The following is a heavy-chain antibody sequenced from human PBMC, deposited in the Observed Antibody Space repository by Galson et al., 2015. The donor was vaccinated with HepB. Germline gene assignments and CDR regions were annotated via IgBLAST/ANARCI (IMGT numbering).Heavy chain of an antibody. V-gene: IGHV3-15*01. CDR1: GFTFSNAW. J-gene: IGHJ4*02. CDR3: TTQESRYYDSSGYYYEKGY. D-gene: IGHD3-22*01. CDR2: IKSKTDGGTT. Sequence: SLRLSCAASGFTFSNAWMSWVRQAPGKGLEWVGRIKSKTDGGTTDYAAPVKGRFTISRDDSKNTLYLQMNSLKTEDTAVYYCTTQESRYYDSSGYYYEKGYWGQGTLVTVSS.